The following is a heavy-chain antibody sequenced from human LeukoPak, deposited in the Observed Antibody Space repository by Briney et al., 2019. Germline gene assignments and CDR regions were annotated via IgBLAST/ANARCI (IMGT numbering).Heavy chain of an antibody. J-gene: IGHJ4*02. CDR2: IKSKTDGGTT. Sequence: GGSLRLSCAASGFAASGFTFSNAWMSWVRQAPGKGLEWVGRIKSKTDGGTTDYAAPVKGRFTISRDDSKNTLCLQMNSLKTEDTAVYYCTIYVSYWGQGTLVTVSS. V-gene: IGHV3-15*01. CDR3: TIYVSY. CDR1: GFAASGFTFSNAW. D-gene: IGHD3-16*01.